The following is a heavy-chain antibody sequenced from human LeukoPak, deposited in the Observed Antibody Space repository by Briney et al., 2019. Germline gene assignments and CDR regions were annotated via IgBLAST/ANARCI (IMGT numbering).Heavy chain of an antibody. Sequence: GGSLRLSCAASRFNSDDYAMHWVRQAPGKGLEWVSLISADGSGIFYADSVKGRFTISRDNIKKSLYLQMNSLRTEDTALYYCVKDIRSSPYYYYGLDVWGQGTTVTVSS. CDR1: RFNSDDYA. V-gene: IGHV3-43*02. J-gene: IGHJ6*02. D-gene: IGHD6-13*01. CDR3: VKDIRSSPYYYYGLDV. CDR2: ISADGSGI.